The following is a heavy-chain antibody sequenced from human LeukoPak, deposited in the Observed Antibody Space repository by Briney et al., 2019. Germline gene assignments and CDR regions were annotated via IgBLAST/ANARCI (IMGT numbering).Heavy chain of an antibody. Sequence: SETLSLTCTVSGYSISSGFYWGWIRQPAGKGLEWIGRIYTSGSTNYNPSLKSRVTISVDTSKNQFSLKLSSVTAADTAVYYCARLVRYDSSGYYSRYYYYYMDVWGKGTTVTVSS. V-gene: IGHV4-4*07. D-gene: IGHD3-22*01. CDR3: ARLVRYDSSGYYSRYYYYYMDV. J-gene: IGHJ6*03. CDR2: IYTSGST. CDR1: GYSISSGFY.